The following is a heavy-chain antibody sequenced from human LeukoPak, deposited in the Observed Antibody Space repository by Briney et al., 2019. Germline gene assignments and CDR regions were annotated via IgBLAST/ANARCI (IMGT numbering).Heavy chain of an antibody. D-gene: IGHD3-10*01. V-gene: IGHV3-30*18. CDR2: ISYDGSNK. J-gene: IGHJ6*02. Sequence: GGSLRLSCAASGLTFSSYGMHWVRQAPGKGLEWVAVISYDGSNKYYADSVKGRFTISRDNSKNTLYLQMNSLRAEDTAVYYCAKEGVSMVRGVLIPLYYYYYGMDVWGQGTTVTVSS. CDR1: GLTFSSYG. CDR3: AKEGVSMVRGVLIPLYYYYYGMDV.